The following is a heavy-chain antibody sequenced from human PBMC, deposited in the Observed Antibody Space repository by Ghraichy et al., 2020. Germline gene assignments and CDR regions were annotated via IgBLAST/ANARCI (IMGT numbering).Heavy chain of an antibody. CDR2: INKDGNER. V-gene: IGHV3-7*03. Sequence: GGSLRLSCAASGFTFSGTWMTWVRQAPGKGLEWVASINKDGNERRYVDSVRGRFTISRDNDKNSLYLQMNSLIAEDTAVYYCTTNGYSFCYCFDHWGQGTLLIVSS. CDR1: GFTFSGTW. J-gene: IGHJ4*02. CDR3: TTNGYSFCYCFDH. D-gene: IGHD5-18*01.